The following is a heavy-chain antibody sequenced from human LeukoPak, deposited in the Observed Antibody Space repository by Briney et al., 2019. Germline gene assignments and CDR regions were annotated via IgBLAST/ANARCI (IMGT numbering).Heavy chain of an antibody. CDR3: AKAGDTSSSPLFLD. J-gene: IGHJ4*02. CDR2: ISSSSSTI. CDR1: GFTFSSYS. V-gene: IGHV3-48*01. D-gene: IGHD6-6*01. Sequence: PGGSLRLSCAASGFTFSSYSMNWVRQAPGKGLEWVSYISSSSSTIYYADSVKGRFTISRDNAKNSLYLQMNSLRAEDTAVYYCAKAGDTSSSPLFLDWGQGTLVTVSS.